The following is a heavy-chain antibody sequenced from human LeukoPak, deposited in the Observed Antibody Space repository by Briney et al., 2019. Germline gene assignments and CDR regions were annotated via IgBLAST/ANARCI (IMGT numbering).Heavy chain of an antibody. J-gene: IGHJ4*02. V-gene: IGHV3-21*01. CDR3: ARDRGSRGYSGYETDY. Sequence: PGGSLRLSSAVSRFTFSSYSMNWVRQAPGKGREWVSSISSSSSYINYADSVKDRFTISRDNAKNSLYLQMNRLRAEDTAVYYCARDRGSRGYSGYETDYWGQGTLVTVSS. CDR1: RFTFSSYS. D-gene: IGHD5-12*01. CDR2: ISSSSSYI.